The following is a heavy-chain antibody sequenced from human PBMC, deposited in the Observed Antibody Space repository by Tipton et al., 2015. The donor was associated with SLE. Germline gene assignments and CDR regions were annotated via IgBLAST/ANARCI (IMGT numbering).Heavy chain of an antibody. CDR3: ARGYAKGAFDI. V-gene: IGHV4-34*01. CDR1: GGSFSGYY. J-gene: IGHJ3*02. Sequence: LRLSCAVYGGSFSGYYWSWIRQPPGKGLEWIGEINHSGSTNYNPSLKSRVTISVDTSKNQFSLKLSSVTAADTAVYYCARGYAKGAFDIWVQGTMVTVSS. D-gene: IGHD2-2*01. CDR2: INHSGST.